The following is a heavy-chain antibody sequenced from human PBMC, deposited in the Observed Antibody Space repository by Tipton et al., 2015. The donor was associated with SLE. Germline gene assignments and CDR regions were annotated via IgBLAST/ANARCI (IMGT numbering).Heavy chain of an antibody. Sequence: SLRLSCATSGFTFSSYAMSWVRQAPGMGLEWVSSISPNGVRTHDADSVKGRFTVSRDNSRNTLYLQMNSLRVEDTAVYYCAKGGTGKFDYWGQGTLVTVSS. V-gene: IGHV3-23*01. D-gene: IGHD7-27*01. CDR2: ISPNGVRT. J-gene: IGHJ4*02. CDR1: GFTFSSYA. CDR3: AKGGTGKFDY.